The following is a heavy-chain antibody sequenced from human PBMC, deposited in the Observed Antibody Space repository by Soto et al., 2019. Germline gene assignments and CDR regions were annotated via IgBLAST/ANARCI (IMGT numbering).Heavy chain of an antibody. D-gene: IGHD3-9*01. CDR3: ARDLEGTGSLDY. CDR2: IIPIFGTA. CDR1: GGTFSSYA. Sequence: QVQLVQSGAEVKKPGSSVKVSCKASGGTFSSYAISWVRQAPGQGLEWMGGIIPIFGTANYAQKFQGRVPITADEATSTAYMELSSLRSEYTAVYYCARDLEGTGSLDYWGQGTLVTVCS. V-gene: IGHV1-69*12. J-gene: IGHJ4*02.